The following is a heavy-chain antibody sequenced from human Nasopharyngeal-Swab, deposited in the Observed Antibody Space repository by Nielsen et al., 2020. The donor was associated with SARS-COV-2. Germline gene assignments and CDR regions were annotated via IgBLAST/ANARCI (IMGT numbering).Heavy chain of an antibody. Sequence: VRVAPGKGLEWVSSISSSRSYMYYADSVKGRFTISRDNAKNSLYLQMNSLRAEDTAVYYCARDGLDYDFWSAYFIDVWGQGTTVTVSS. J-gene: IGHJ6*02. D-gene: IGHD3-3*01. CDR2: ISSSRSYM. V-gene: IGHV3-21*01. CDR3: ARDGLDYDFWSAYFIDV.